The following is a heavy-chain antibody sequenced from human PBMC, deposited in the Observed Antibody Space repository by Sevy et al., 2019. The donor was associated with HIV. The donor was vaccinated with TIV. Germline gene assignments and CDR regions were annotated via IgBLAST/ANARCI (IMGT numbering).Heavy chain of an antibody. CDR3: ARDLNSGYANYYYYGMDV. CDR1: GFTFINHA. Sequence: GGSLRLSCAASGFTFINHAMHWVRQAPGKGLEWVTVISYDGSNKYYADSVKSRFTISRDTSKSTVYLQMDSLRAEDTAVYYCARDLNSGYANYYYYGMDVWGQGTTVTVSS. J-gene: IGHJ6*02. V-gene: IGHV3-30*04. D-gene: IGHD5-12*01. CDR2: ISYDGSNK.